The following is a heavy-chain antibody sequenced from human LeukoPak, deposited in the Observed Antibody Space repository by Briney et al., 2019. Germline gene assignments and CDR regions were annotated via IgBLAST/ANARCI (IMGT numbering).Heavy chain of an antibody. CDR1: GYTFTGYY. CDR2: INPNSGGT. D-gene: IGHD3-10*01. CDR3: ARGRGWFGELPHFDY. Sequence: ASVKVSCKASGYTFTGYYMHWVRQAPGQGLEWMGWINPNSGGTNYAQKFQGRVTMTRDTSISTAYMELSSLRSEDTAVYYCARGRGWFGELPHFDYWGQGTLVTVSS. V-gene: IGHV1-2*02. J-gene: IGHJ4*02.